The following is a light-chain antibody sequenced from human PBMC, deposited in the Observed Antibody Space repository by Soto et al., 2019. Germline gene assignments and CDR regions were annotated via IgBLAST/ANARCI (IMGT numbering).Light chain of an antibody. CDR3: QQVKTYPRT. Sequence: DIHLTQSPSFLSASVGDRVTITCRPSQAVPNNMAWYQQKPGKPPKLLIYEESTLHSGVTSRFSGRKSGTRFTLTIDSLQPEDFETYYCQQVKTYPRTFGGGTKVEIK. J-gene: IGKJ4*01. CDR1: QAVPNN. V-gene: IGKV1-9*01. CDR2: EES.